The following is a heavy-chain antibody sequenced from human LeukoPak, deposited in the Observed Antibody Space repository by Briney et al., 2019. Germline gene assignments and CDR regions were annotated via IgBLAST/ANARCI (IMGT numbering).Heavy chain of an antibody. Sequence: GRSLRLSCAASGFTFSTYAMHWVRQAPGKGLERVAIISFDGSNKYYADSVKGRFTISRDNSKNTLFLQMNSLRDEDTAVYYCAREETETTLNWFDPWGQGTLVTVSS. CDR2: ISFDGSNK. V-gene: IGHV3-30*04. CDR1: GFTFSTYA. CDR3: AREETETTLNWFDP. J-gene: IGHJ5*02. D-gene: IGHD4-17*01.